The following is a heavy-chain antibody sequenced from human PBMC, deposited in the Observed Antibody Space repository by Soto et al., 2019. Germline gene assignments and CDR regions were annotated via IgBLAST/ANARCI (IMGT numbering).Heavy chain of an antibody. CDR3: AKAHIVVVPAAIRSGIDY. CDR2: ISYDGSNK. CDR1: GFTFSSYG. Sequence: SLRLSCAASGFTFSSYGMHWVRQAPGKGLEWVAVISYDGSNKYYADSVKGRFTISRDNSKNTLYLQMNSLRAEDTAVYYCAKAHIVVVPAAIRSGIDYWGQGTLVTISS. D-gene: IGHD2-2*02. V-gene: IGHV3-30*18. J-gene: IGHJ4*02.